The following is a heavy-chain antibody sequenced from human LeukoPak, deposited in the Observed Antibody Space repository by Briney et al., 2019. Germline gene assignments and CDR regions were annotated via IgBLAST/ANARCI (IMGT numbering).Heavy chain of an antibody. Sequence: SETLSLTCAVSGGSISSSDWWSWVRQPPGKGLEWIGEVYHTGSSNYNPSLKSRVTISVDKSKSQFSLKLSSVTAADTAVYYCARGGTTVAGTFWFDPWGQGTLVTVSS. CDR1: GGSISSSDW. CDR3: ARGGTTVAGTFWFDP. D-gene: IGHD6-19*01. V-gene: IGHV4-4*02. J-gene: IGHJ5*02. CDR2: VYHTGSS.